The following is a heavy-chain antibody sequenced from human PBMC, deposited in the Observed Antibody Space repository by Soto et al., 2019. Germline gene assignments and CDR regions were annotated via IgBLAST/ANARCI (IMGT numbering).Heavy chain of an antibody. CDR2: IYYTGNT. V-gene: IGHV4-31*03. CDR3: PSGHDAYKLRL. Sequence: QVQLQESGPGLVKPSQTLSITCTVSGGSISSGGTGSYWTWIRQLPGKGLEWIGYIYYTGNTYYNPSLKSRPTISIDTSENQFSLKLTSVTAADTAEYFCPSGHDAYKLRLWGQGTLVTVSS. CDR1: GGSISSGGTGSY. J-gene: IGHJ4*02. D-gene: IGHD2-21*01.